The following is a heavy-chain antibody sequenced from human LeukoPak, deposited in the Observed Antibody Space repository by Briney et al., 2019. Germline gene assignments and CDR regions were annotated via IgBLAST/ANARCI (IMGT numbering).Heavy chain of an antibody. V-gene: IGHV3-30-3*01. Sequence: PGGSLRLSCAAYGFTFSSYAMSWVRQVPGKGLEWVAVISYDGNNKDYADSVKGRFTISRDNSENTLYLQMNRLRREDTAVYYCAREKGRFGELDPWGQGTLVTISS. CDR3: AREKGRFGELDP. D-gene: IGHD3-10*01. CDR2: ISYDGNNK. CDR1: GFTFSSYA. J-gene: IGHJ5*02.